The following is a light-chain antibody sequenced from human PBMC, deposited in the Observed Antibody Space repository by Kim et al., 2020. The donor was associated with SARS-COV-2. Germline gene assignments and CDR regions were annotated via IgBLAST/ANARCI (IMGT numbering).Light chain of an antibody. CDR1: QSLLYSSNNQNY. CDR2: WAS. J-gene: IGKJ2*01. CDR3: QQYYRPPFT. V-gene: IGKV4-1*01. Sequence: DIVMTQSPDSLAVSLGERAAIDCKPSQSLLYSSNNQNYLAWYQQKPGQPPKLLIYWASTRESGVPDRFSCSGSGTHFTLTISSLQAEDVAVYYCQQYYRPPFTFGQGTKLEI.